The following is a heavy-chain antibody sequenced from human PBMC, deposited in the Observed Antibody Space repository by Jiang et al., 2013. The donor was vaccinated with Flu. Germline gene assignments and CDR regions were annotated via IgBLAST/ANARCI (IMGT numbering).Heavy chain of an antibody. D-gene: IGHD7-27*01. J-gene: IGHJ4*02. CDR2: TYYRSNWYY. CDR1: GDSVSTNRAA. CDR3: ARGWGAFNWGDYFDF. Sequence: SQTLSLTCAISGDSVSTNRAAWTWIRQSPSRGLEWLGRTYYRSNWYYDYAESVKSRITINPDTSKNHFSLQLNSVTPEDTAVYYCARGWGAFNWGDYFDFWGQGILVTVSS. V-gene: IGHV6-1*01.